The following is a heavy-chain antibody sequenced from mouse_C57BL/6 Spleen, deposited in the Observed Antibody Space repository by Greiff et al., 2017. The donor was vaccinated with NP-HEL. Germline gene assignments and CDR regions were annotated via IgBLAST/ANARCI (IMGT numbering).Heavy chain of an antibody. D-gene: IGHD2-4*01. J-gene: IGHJ4*01. Sequence: QVQLQQSGAELARPGASVKLSCKASGYTFTSYGISWVKQRTGQGLEWIGEIYPRSGNTYYNEKFKGKATLTADKSSSTAYMELRSLTSEDSAVYFCARRSLYDYDEGYAMDYWGQGTSVTVSS. CDR2: IYPRSGNT. CDR3: ARRSLYDYDEGYAMDY. CDR1: GYTFTSYG. V-gene: IGHV1-81*01.